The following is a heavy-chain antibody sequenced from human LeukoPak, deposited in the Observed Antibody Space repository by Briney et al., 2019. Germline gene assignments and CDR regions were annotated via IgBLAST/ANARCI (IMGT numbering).Heavy chain of an antibody. D-gene: IGHD3-9*01. V-gene: IGHV1-18*01. CDR3: ARDREPYYDILTGYYRKDYYYYGMDV. Sequence: GASVKVSCKASGYTFTSYGISWVRQAPGQGLEWLGWISPSNGNTTYAKKLQGRVTMTTDTSTSTAYMELRSLRSDDTAVYYCARDREPYYDILTGYYRKDYYYYGMDVWGQGTTVTVSS. J-gene: IGHJ6*02. CDR2: ISPSNGNT. CDR1: GYTFTSYG.